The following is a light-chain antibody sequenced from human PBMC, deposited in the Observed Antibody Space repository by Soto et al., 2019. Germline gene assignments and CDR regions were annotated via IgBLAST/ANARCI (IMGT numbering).Light chain of an antibody. CDR1: QSISSY. CDR3: QQSYSTLWT. Sequence: DIQMTQSPSSLSASVGARVTITCRASQSISSYLNWYQQKPGKAPKLLIYAASSLQSGVPSRFSGSGSGTDFTLTISSLQPEDFATYYCQQSYSTLWTFVQGTKVEIK. J-gene: IGKJ1*01. V-gene: IGKV1-39*01. CDR2: AAS.